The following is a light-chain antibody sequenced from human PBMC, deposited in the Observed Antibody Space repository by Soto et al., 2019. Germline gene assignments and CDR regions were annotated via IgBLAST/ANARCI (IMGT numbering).Light chain of an antibody. CDR1: QDIKTY. J-gene: IGKJ3*01. CDR2: GTF. CDR3: QHLNNYPPFT. V-gene: IGKV1-9*01. Sequence: IQLTQSPSSLSASVGDRVSITCRASQDIKTYLAWYQQKQGKAPKLLISGTFTLQSGVPSRFNGSGSGTDFTLSISRLQPEDFATYYCQHLNNYPPFTFGPGTKVDLE.